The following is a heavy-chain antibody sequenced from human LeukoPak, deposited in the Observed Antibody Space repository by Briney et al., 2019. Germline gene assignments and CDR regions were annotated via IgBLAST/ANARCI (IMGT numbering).Heavy chain of an antibody. D-gene: IGHD5-18*01. CDR2: INHSGST. CDR3: ARGSPIQLWADAFDI. J-gene: IGHJ3*02. CDR1: GGSFSGYY. V-gene: IGHV4-34*01. Sequence: PSETLSLTCAVYGGSFSGYYWSWIRQPPGKGLEWIGEINHSGSTNYNPSLKSRVTISVDTSKNQFSLKLSSVTAADTAVYYCARGSPIQLWADAFDIWGQGTMLTVSS.